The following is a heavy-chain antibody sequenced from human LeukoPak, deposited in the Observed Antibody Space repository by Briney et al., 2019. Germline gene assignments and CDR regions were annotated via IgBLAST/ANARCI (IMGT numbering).Heavy chain of an antibody. CDR2: IYYSGST. Sequence: SETLSLTCTVSGGSISSSSYYWGWIRQPPGKGLEWIGSIYYSGSTYYNPSLKSRVTISVDTSKNQFSLKLSSVTAADTAVYYCARHTLITETTQLLGNWFDPWGQGTLVTVSS. CDR3: ARHTLITETTQLLGNWFDP. CDR1: GGSISSSSYY. V-gene: IGHV4-39*01. D-gene: IGHD4-11*01. J-gene: IGHJ5*02.